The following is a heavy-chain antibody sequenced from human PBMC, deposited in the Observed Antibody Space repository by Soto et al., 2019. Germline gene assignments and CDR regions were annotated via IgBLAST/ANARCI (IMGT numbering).Heavy chain of an antibody. CDR2: IHSSGRT. J-gene: IGHJ5*02. Sequence: PSETLSLTCTVSGASMNSYHWSCIRQPAGKGLEWIGHIHSSGRTNYNPSLKSRVTMSVNTSKNQFSLRLMYLTAADKDIYYCARPNWVAVARITWFHPWGKVYQVPVYS. CDR1: GASMNSYH. V-gene: IGHV4-4*07. CDR3: ARPNWVAVARITWFHP. D-gene: IGHD7-27*01.